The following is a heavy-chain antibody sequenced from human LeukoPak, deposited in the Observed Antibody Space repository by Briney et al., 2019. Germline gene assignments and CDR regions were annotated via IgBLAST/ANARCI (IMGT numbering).Heavy chain of an antibody. V-gene: IGHV3-23*01. Sequence: GGSLRLSCAASGFSFSSYAMSWVRQAPGKGLEWVSAISGSGGSAYYADSVKGRFTISRDNSKNTLYLQMNSLRAEDTAVYYCASMTTYYYDSSGSTDYWGQGTLVTVSS. CDR2: ISGSGGSA. CDR1: GFSFSSYA. J-gene: IGHJ4*02. D-gene: IGHD3-22*01. CDR3: ASMTTYYYDSSGSTDY.